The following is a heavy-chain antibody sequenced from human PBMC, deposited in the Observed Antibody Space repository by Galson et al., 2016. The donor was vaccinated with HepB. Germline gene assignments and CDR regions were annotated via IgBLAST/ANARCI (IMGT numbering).Heavy chain of an antibody. J-gene: IGHJ4*02. CDR3: ARTLFSSGSYWYFDY. V-gene: IGHV3-48*02. D-gene: IGHD1-26*01. Sequence: SLRLSCAASGFTFSRYTMNWVRQAPGKGLEWVSYISSSSTIYYAHAVKGRFTISRDNAKNSLYLQVNSLRDEDTAVYYCARTLFSSGSYWYFDYWGQGTLVTVSS. CDR1: GFTFSRYT. CDR2: ISSSSTI.